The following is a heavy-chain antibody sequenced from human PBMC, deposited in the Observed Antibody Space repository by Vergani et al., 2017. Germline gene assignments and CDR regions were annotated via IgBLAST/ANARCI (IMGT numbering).Heavy chain of an antibody. D-gene: IGHD3-9*01. CDR3: AKDHMYYDILTGYQPVYYFDY. J-gene: IGHJ4*02. CDR2: LSGSGGST. V-gene: IGHV3-23*04. Sequence: VQLVESGGGVVQPGRSLRLSCAASGFTFSSYGMHWVRQAPGKGLEWVSALSGSGGSTYYADSVKGRFTISRDNSKNTLYLQMNSLRAEDTAVYYCAKDHMYYDILTGYQPVYYFDYWGQGTLVTVSS. CDR1: GFTFSSYG.